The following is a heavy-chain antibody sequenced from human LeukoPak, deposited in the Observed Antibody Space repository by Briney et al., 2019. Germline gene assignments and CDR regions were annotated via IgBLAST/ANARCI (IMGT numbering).Heavy chain of an antibody. J-gene: IGHJ6*02. CDR1: GYTFTCYY. CDR3: AKDQVVVPAATRYYYYGMDV. V-gene: IGHV1-2*02. D-gene: IGHD2-2*01. Sequence: ASVKVSCKASGYTFTCYYMHWVRQAPGQGLEWMGWINPNSGGTKYAQKFQGRVTMTRDTSISTAYMELSRLRSDDTAVYYCAKDQVVVPAATRYYYYGMDVWGQGTTVTVSS. CDR2: INPNSGGT.